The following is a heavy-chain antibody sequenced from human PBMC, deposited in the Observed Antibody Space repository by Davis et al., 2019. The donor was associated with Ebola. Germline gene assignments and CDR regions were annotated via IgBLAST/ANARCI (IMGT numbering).Heavy chain of an antibody. CDR1: GGSISSSSYY. CDR3: VRHQGGYDFWSGYYSGPLYYFDY. V-gene: IGHV4-39*01. CDR2: IYYSGST. Sequence: GSLRLSCTVSGGSISSSSYYWGWIRQPPGKGLEWIGSIYYSGSTYYNPSLKSRVTISVDTSKNQFTLKLSSVTAADTAVYYCVRHQGGYDFWSGYYSGPLYYFDYWGQGTLVTVSS. D-gene: IGHD3-3*01. J-gene: IGHJ4*02.